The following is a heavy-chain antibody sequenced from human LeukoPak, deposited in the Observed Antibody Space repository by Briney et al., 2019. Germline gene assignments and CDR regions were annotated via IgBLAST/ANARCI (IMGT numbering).Heavy chain of an antibody. CDR2: INPNSGGT. J-gene: IGHJ4*02. CDR3: ARDGWDYYDSSGYYLP. Sequence: ASVKVSCKASGYIFTGYYMHWVRQAPGQGLEWMGWINPNSGGTNYAQKFQGRVTMTRDTSISTAYMELSRLRSDDTAVYYCARDGWDYYDSSGYYLPWGQGTLVTVSS. V-gene: IGHV1-2*02. CDR1: GYIFTGYY. D-gene: IGHD3-22*01.